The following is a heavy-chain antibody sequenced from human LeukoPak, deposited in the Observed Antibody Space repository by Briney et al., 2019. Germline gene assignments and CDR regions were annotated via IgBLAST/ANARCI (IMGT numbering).Heavy chain of an antibody. D-gene: IGHD1-1*01. J-gene: IGHJ1*01. V-gene: IGHV3-21*04. Sequence: GGSLRLSCAASGFTFRTYTVHWVRQAPGKGLEWVSSISSSSIYIYYADSLQGRFTISRDNAENSLYLQMNSLKAGDTALYYCVRDGNDGLNDWEYWGQGALVTVSS. CDR1: GFTFRTYT. CDR3: VRDGNDGLNDWEY. CDR2: ISSSSIYI.